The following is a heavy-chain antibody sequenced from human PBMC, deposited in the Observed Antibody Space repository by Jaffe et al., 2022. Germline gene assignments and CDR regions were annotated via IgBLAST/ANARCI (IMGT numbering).Heavy chain of an antibody. V-gene: IGHV4-59*01. CDR2: IYYSGST. Sequence: QVQLQESGPGLVKPSETLSLTCTVSGGSISSYYWSWIRQPPGKGLEWIGYIYYSGSTNYNPSLKSRVTISVDTSKNQFSLKLSSVTAADTAVYYCARVTPGGYGDYFDYWGQGTLVTVSS. J-gene: IGHJ4*02. CDR1: GGSISSYY. D-gene: IGHD4-17*01. CDR3: ARVTPGGYGDYFDY.